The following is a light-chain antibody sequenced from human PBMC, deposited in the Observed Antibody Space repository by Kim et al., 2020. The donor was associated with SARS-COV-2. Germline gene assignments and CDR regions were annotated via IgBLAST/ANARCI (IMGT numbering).Light chain of an antibody. CDR1: SGSIASNY. V-gene: IGLV6-57*03. Sequence: KTVTISCTRSSGSIASNYVQWYPQRPGSAPTTVIYEVNQGPSGVPDRFSGSIDSSSNSASLTISGLKTEDETDYYCQSYNISNSVFGTGTKVTVL. CDR2: EVN. CDR3: QSYNISNSV. J-gene: IGLJ1*01.